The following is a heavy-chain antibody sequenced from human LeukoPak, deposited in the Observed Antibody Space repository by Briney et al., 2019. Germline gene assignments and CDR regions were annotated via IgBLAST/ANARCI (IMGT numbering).Heavy chain of an antibody. CDR2: ISLNGGST. CDR3: AKDNRPGFDV. Sequence: GGSLRLSCEASGVILSSDAMSWVRQAPGKGLEWVSAISLNGGSTYYADSVKGRFTITRDTSKNTLSLQMNSLRTEDTAIYYCAKDNRPGFDVWGQGTMVTVSS. CDR1: GVILSSDA. J-gene: IGHJ3*01. V-gene: IGHV3-23*01.